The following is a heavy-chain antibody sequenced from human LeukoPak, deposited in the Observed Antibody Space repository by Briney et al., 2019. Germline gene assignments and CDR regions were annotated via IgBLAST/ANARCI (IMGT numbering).Heavy chain of an antibody. CDR3: ARALGRELLIRWEYYYYGMDV. Sequence: PGGSLRLSCAASGFTFSSHSMNWVRQAPGKGLEWIGEINHSGSTNYNPSLKSRVTISVDTSKNQFSLKLSSVTAADTAVYYCARALGRELLIRWEYYYYGMDVWGQGTTVTVSS. CDR2: INHSGST. J-gene: IGHJ6*02. CDR1: GFTFSSHS. V-gene: IGHV4-34*01. D-gene: IGHD1-26*01.